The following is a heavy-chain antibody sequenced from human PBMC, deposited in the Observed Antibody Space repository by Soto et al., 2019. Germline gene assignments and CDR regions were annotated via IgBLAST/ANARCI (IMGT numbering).Heavy chain of an antibody. CDR2: IYNSGST. D-gene: IGHD3-9*01. J-gene: IGHJ4*02. Sequence: PSETLSLTCTVSGGSISSSSYYWGGIRQPPGKGLEWIGSIYNSGSTYYNPSLKSRVTISIDTSKNQFSLKLSSLTAADTAVYYCARLLDGLHFDYWGQGTLVTVSS. V-gene: IGHV4-39*01. CDR3: ARLLDGLHFDY. CDR1: GGSISSSSYY.